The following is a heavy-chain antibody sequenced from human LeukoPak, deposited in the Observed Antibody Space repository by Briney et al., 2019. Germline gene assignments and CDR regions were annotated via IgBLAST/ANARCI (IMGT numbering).Heavy chain of an antibody. CDR2: IWYDGSNK. Sequence: PGRSLRLSRAASGFTFSSYGMHWVRQAPGKGLEWVAVIWYDGSNKYYADSVKGRFTISRDNSKNTLYLQMNSLRAEDTAVYYCARDPRPGYDILTGYYRYGMDVWGKGTTVTVSS. CDR3: ARDPRPGYDILTGYYRYGMDV. D-gene: IGHD3-9*01. CDR1: GFTFSSYG. J-gene: IGHJ6*04. V-gene: IGHV3-33*01.